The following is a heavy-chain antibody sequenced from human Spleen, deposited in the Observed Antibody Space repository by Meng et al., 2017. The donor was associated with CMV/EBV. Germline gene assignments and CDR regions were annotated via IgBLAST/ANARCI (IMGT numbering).Heavy chain of an antibody. D-gene: IGHD2-21*01. Sequence: SETLSLTCSVSGGSISSSSYFWGWIRQSPGKGLEWIASMYFSGSTFYNAALKSRVTISVDMSKNQLSLKLSPVTAADTAVYYCARYCGGDCLYGDYYYGMDVWGQGTTVTVSS. V-gene: IGHV4-39*07. CDR2: MYFSGST. CDR1: GGSISSSSYF. CDR3: ARYCGGDCLYGDYYYGMDV. J-gene: IGHJ6*02.